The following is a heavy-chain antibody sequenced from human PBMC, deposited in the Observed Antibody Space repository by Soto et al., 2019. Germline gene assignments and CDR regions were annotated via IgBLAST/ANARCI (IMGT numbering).Heavy chain of an antibody. D-gene: IGHD3-22*01. CDR2: ISSSSSYI. J-gene: IGHJ6*02. CDR1: GFTFSSYS. CDR3: ARGVGYYDSSGYYSRYYYYGMDV. V-gene: IGHV3-21*01. Sequence: EVQLVESGGGLVKPGGSLRLSCAASGFTFSSYSMNWVSQAPGKGLEWVSSISSSSSYIYYADSVKGRFTISRDNAKNSLYLQMNSLRAEDTAVYYCARGVGYYDSSGYYSRYYYYGMDVWGQGTTVTVSS.